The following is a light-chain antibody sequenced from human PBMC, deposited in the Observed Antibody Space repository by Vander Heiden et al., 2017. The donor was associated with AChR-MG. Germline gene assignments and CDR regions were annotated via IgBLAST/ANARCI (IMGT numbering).Light chain of an antibody. CDR1: QSLLHSNGYNY. J-gene: IGKJ2*01. V-gene: IGKV2-28*01. Sequence: DIVMTQSPLSLPVTTGEPASISCRSSQSLLHSNGYNYLDWYLQKPGQSPHLLIYLGSNRASGVPDRFSGSGSGTDFTLKISRVEAEDVGVYYCMQALQTPYTFGQGTKLEIK. CDR3: MQALQTPYT. CDR2: LGS.